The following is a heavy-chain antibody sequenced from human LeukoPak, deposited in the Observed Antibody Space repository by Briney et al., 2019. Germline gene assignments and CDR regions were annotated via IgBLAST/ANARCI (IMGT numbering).Heavy chain of an antibody. CDR2: IKQDESER. D-gene: IGHD1-26*01. V-gene: IGHV3-7*01. CDR3: ARDSGRYGYYMDV. Sequence: GGSLRLSCEGSGFSFSSYWMTWVRQSPGKGPEWVANIKQDESERYTVDSVTGRFTISRDNAKNSVYLQMNSLRVEDTAVYYCARDSGRYGYYMDVWGKGTTVTVSS. CDR1: GFSFSSYW. J-gene: IGHJ6*04.